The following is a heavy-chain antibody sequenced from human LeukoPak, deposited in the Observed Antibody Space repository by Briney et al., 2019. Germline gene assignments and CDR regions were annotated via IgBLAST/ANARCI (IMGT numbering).Heavy chain of an antibody. CDR3: TQQQLVQVY. Sequence: GGSLGLSCAASGFTFSNAWMSWVRQAPGKGLEWVGHIKSKTDGGTTDYAAPVKGRFTISRDDSKNTLYLQMNSLKTEDAAVYFCTQQQLVQVYWGQGTLVTVSS. CDR2: IKSKTDGGTT. D-gene: IGHD6-13*01. J-gene: IGHJ4*02. V-gene: IGHV3-15*01. CDR1: GFTFSNAW.